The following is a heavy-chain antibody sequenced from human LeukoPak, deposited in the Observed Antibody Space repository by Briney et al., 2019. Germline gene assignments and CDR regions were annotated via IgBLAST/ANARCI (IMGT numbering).Heavy chain of an antibody. CDR2: IKSKTDGGTA. V-gene: IGHV3-15*01. D-gene: IGHD5-18*01. CDR1: GCTFSNAW. Sequence: GGSLRLSCAASGCTFSNAWMSWVRQAPGKGLEWVGRIKSKTDGGTADYAAPVKGRFTISRDDSKNTLYLQMNSLKTEDTAVYYCTTDLATWIQEGTGGYWGQGTLVTVSS. CDR3: TTDLATWIQEGTGGY. J-gene: IGHJ4*02.